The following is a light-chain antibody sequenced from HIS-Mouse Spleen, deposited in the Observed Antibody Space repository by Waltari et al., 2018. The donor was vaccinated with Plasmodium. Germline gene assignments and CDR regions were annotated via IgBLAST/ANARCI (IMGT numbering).Light chain of an antibody. CDR3: QQYNNWSFT. CDR1: QSVSST. CDR2: GAS. V-gene: IGKV3-15*01. Sequence: EIVMPQSPATLSVSPGARATLSCRASQSVSSTLAWYQQKPGQAPRLLIYGASTRATGIPARFSGSGSGTEFTLTISSLQSEDFAVYYCQQYNNWSFTFGPGTKVDIK. J-gene: IGKJ3*01.